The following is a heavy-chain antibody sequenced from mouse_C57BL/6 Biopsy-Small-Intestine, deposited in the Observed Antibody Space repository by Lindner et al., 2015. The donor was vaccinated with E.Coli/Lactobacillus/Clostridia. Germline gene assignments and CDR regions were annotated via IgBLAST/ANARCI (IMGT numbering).Heavy chain of an antibody. CDR3: ARGGLLLNFDY. D-gene: IGHD2-3*01. CDR1: GYSFTGYY. J-gene: IGHJ2*01. CDR2: INPSTGGT. V-gene: IGHV1-42*01. Sequence: VQLQESGPELVKPGASVKISCKASGYSFTGYYMNWVKQSPEKSLEWIGEINPSTGGTTYNQKFKAKATLTVDKSSSTAYMQLKSLTSEDSAVYYCARGGLLLNFDYWGQGTTLTVSS.